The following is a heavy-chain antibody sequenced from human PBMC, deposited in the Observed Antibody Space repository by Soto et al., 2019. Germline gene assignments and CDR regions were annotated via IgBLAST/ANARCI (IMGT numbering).Heavy chain of an antibody. J-gene: IGHJ4*02. Sequence: PGGSLRLSCAASAFTFRNFAMTWVRQTPGKGLEWVSSISSDGNYIYYADSVKGRFTISRDNSKNTLYLQMSSLRVEDTATYYGAKQGNGAPTASANSFGYWGRGTLVTVSS. CDR2: ISSDGNYI. D-gene: IGHD6-25*01. CDR1: AFTFRNFA. CDR3: AKQGNGAPTASANSFGY. V-gene: IGHV3-23*01.